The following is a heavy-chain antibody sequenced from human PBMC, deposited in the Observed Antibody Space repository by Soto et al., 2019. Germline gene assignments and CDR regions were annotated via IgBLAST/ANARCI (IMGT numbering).Heavy chain of an antibody. CDR3: AKDIGWGSWYWYFDY. CDR2: ISGSGGST. D-gene: IGHD6-13*01. Sequence: GGSLRLSCAASGFTFSSYAMSWVRQAPGKGLEWVSAISGSGGSTYYADSVKGRFTISRDNSKNTLYLQMNSPRAEDTAVYYCAKDIGWGSWYWYFDYWGQGTLVTVSS. J-gene: IGHJ4*02. CDR1: GFTFSSYA. V-gene: IGHV3-23*01.